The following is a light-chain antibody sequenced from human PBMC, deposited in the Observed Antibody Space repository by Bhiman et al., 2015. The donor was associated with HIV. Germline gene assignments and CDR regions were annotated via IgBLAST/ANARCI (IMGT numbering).Light chain of an antibody. Sequence: SYELTQPPSVSVSPGQTASVTCSGDKLGDQYASWYQQKPGQSPVLIIYQDNRRPSGIPERFSGSNSGNTATLTISRVEAGDEADYYCQVWDSSRDHYVFGTGTKVTVL. V-gene: IGLV3-1*01. CDR3: QVWDSSRDHYV. J-gene: IGLJ1*01. CDR2: QDN. CDR1: KLGDQY.